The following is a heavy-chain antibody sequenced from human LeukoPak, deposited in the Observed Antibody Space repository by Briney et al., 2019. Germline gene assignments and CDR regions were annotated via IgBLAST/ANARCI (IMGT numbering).Heavy chain of an antibody. D-gene: IGHD6-13*01. CDR2: IIPIFGTA. Sequence: ASVKVSCKASGGTFSSYAISWVRQAPGQGLEWMGGIIPIFGTANYAQKFQGRVTITADESTSTAYMELSSLRSEDTAVYYCARGSHSSSPFDYWGQGTLVTVSS. CDR3: ARGSHSSSPFDY. V-gene: IGHV1-69*01. CDR1: GGTFSSYA. J-gene: IGHJ4*02.